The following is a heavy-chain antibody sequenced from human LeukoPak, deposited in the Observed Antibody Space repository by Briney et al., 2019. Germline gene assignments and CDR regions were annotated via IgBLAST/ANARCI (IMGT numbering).Heavy chain of an antibody. V-gene: IGHV1-8*01. CDR1: GYTFTSYD. D-gene: IGHD3-3*01. CDR2: MNPNSGNT. J-gene: IGHJ4*02. CDR3: ARDGSRYYDLWSGPDY. Sequence: ASVKVPCKASGYTFTSYDINWVRQATGQGLEWMGWMNPNSGNTGYAQKFQGRVTMTRNTSISTAYMELSSLRSEDTAVYYCARDGSRYYDLWSGPDYWGQGTLVTVSS.